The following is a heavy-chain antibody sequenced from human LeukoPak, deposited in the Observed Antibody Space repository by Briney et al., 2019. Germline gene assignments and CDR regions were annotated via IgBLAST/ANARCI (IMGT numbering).Heavy chain of an antibody. Sequence: GGSLRLSCTVSGFTFSNYWMRWVRQAPGKGLEWVASIDKNGREKRYVDSVEGRFTISRDNAANSVYLQMTSLGAEDTAVYYCATYTQNVGATGTDYWGEGTLVTVSS. CDR3: ATYTQNVGATGTDY. J-gene: IGHJ4*02. D-gene: IGHD6-13*01. V-gene: IGHV3-7*01. CDR2: IDKNGREK. CDR1: GFTFSNYW.